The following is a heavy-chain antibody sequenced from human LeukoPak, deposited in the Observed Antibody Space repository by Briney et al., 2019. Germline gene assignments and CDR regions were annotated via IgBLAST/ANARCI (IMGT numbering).Heavy chain of an antibody. CDR3: AREEYFQDSNGYSYYFHS. J-gene: IGHJ4*02. CDR2: IYKGGST. V-gene: IGHV4-4*07. Sequence: KPSETLSLTCTVSGGSIGWDYWSWIRQSAGKGLEWIGRIYKGGSTNYNPSFRSRVTMSVDTSKNQFSLNVTSVTAADTAVYYCAREEYFQDSNGYSYYFHSWGQGSLVTVSS. D-gene: IGHD3-22*01. CDR1: GGSIGWDY.